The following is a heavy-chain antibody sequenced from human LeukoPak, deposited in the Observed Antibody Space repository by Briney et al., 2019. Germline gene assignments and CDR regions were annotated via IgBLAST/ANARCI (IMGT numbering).Heavy chain of an antibody. Sequence: ESGGSLRLSCAASGFTFSSYSMNWVRQAPGKGLEWVSSISSSSSYIYYADSVKGRFTISRDNAKNPLYLQMNSLRAEDTAVYYCASQRPYSSGYNSDFDYWGQGTLVTVSS. D-gene: IGHD3-22*01. V-gene: IGHV3-21*01. CDR2: ISSSSSYI. CDR3: ASQRPYSSGYNSDFDY. CDR1: GFTFSSYS. J-gene: IGHJ4*02.